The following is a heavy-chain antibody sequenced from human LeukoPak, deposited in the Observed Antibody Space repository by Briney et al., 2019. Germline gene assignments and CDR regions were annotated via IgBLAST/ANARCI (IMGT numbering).Heavy chain of an antibody. V-gene: IGHV3-7*01. J-gene: IGHJ4*01. CDR1: GFTFTTYY. Sequence: GGSLRLSCAASGFTFTTYYMTWVRQAPGKGLEWLANISQDGRTKYYADSVEGRFAISRDNAINSVFLQMNSVRAEDTAVYYCARENWSNDYWGHGTLFTVPS. CDR2: ISQDGRTK. CDR3: ARENWSNDY. D-gene: IGHD1-1*01.